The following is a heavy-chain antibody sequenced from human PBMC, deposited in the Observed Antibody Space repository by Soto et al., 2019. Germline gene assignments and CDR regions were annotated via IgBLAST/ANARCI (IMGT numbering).Heavy chain of an antibody. J-gene: IGHJ2*01. CDR1: GGSISSSSYY. Sequence: PSETLSLTCTVSGGSISSSSYYWGWIRQPPGKGLEWIGSIYYSGSTYYNPSLKSRVTISVDTSKNQFSLKLSSVTAADTAVYYCARRGILTGYFYWYFDLWGRGTLVTVSS. D-gene: IGHD3-9*01. CDR3: ARRGILTGYFYWYFDL. V-gene: IGHV4-39*01. CDR2: IYYSGST.